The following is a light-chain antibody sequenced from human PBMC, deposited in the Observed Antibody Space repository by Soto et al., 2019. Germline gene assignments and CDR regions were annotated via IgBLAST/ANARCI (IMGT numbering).Light chain of an antibody. Sequence: EIVLTQSPGTLSLSPGERATLSCRADRSVSDTLLTWFQQNPGQAPRLLIFGTSNRAPGIPDRFSGSGSGTDFTLTISRLEPDDFAVYYCQHYGDSSWTVGQGTKLDSK. CDR3: QHYGDSSWT. CDR2: GTS. V-gene: IGKV3-20*01. CDR1: RSVSDTL. J-gene: IGKJ1*01.